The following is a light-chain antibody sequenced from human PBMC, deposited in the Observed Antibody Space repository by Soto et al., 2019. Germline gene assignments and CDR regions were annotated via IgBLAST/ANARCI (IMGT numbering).Light chain of an antibody. J-gene: IGKJ1*01. CDR2: GAS. Sequence: EIVLTQSPGTLSLYRGERATLSCRASQTVNSIYFAWYQRKPGQAPRLLIYGASNRATGIPDRFSGSGSGTDFTLTISRLEAEDFGVYYCQQYDTSPRRFGQGTKVDIK. V-gene: IGKV3-20*01. CDR1: QTVNSIY. CDR3: QQYDTSPRR.